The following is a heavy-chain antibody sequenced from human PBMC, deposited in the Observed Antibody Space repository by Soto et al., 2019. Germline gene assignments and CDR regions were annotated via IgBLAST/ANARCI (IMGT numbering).Heavy chain of an antibody. CDR2: IYYTGYT. V-gene: IGHV4-39*01. Sequence: LSLTCTVSGGPISSSSYYWGWIRQAPGKGLEWLATIYYTGYTYHNPSLKSHVTISVDTSKNQFSLKLTSVTAADTALYYCARSAIATHWFFDLWGRGTLVTVSS. CDR3: ARSAIATHWFFDL. CDR1: GGPISSSSYY. J-gene: IGHJ2*01. D-gene: IGHD5-18*01.